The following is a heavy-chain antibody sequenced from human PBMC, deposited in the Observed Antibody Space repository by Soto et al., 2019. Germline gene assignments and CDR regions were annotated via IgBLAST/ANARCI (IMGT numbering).Heavy chain of an antibody. V-gene: IGHV3-48*01. D-gene: IGHD3-10*01. CDR3: ARDVAVREEY. CDR1: GFTFSSYS. CDR2: ISGSGTTI. Sequence: EVQLVESGGGLVQPGGSLRLSCAASGFTFSSYSMYWVRQAPGKGLEWLSFISGSGTTIHYADSVKGRFTISRDNAKNSLYLQMNSLRAEDTAVYYCARDVAVREEYWGQGTLVTVSS. J-gene: IGHJ4*02.